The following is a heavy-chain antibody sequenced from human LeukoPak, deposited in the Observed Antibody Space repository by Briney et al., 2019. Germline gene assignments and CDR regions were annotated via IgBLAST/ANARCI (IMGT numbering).Heavy chain of an antibody. CDR1: GGSISSYY. CDR3: ARTTEGGYSYGYFYYYYMDV. Sequence: PSETLSLTCTVSGGSISSYYWSWIRQPPGKGQEWSGYIYYSGSTNYKSSLKSLVTISVDTSKNQFSLKLSSVTAADTAVYYCARTTEGGYSYGYFYYYYMDVWGKGTTVTISS. D-gene: IGHD5-18*01. CDR2: IYYSGST. V-gene: IGHV4-59*01. J-gene: IGHJ6*03.